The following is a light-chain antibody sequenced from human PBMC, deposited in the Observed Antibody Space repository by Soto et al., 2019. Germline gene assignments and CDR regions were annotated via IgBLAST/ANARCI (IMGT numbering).Light chain of an antibody. CDR1: QSVGSN. V-gene: IGKV3D-15*01. J-gene: IGKJ1*01. CDR3: QQYNTYPRT. CDR2: GAS. Sequence: EIVMTQSPLTLSASPGERSIFSCRASQSVGSNIAWYEQKHGKAPRLLIYGASNRATGIPERFSGSGSGTDFTLTISRLEPEDFEVYYCQQYNTYPRTFGQGTKVDNK.